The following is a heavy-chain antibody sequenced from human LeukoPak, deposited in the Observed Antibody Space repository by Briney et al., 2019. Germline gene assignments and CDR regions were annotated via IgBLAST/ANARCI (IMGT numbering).Heavy chain of an antibody. CDR3: ARHFTVYWYFDL. D-gene: IGHD3-3*02. CDR1: GGSISDYN. V-gene: IGHV4-4*07. Sequence: KSSETLSLTCTVSGGSISDYNWSWVRQPAGKGLEWIGRLYTSGSTNYSPSLKSRITMSVDTSKNQFSLKLSSVTAADTAVYYCARHFTVYWYFDLWGRGTLVTVSS. J-gene: IGHJ2*01. CDR2: LYTSGST.